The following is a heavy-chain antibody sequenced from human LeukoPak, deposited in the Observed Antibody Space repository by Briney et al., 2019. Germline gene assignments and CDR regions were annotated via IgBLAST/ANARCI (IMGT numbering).Heavy chain of an antibody. CDR1: GGSFSGYY. V-gene: IGHV4-34*01. CDR3: ARDSGIGRFDP. Sequence: SETLSLTCAVYGGSFSGYYWSWIRQPPGKGLEWIGEINHSGSTNYNPSLKSRVTISVDTSKNQFSLKLSSVTAADTAVYYCARDSGIGRFDPWGQGTLVTVSS. CDR2: INHSGST. D-gene: IGHD3/OR15-3a*01. J-gene: IGHJ5*02.